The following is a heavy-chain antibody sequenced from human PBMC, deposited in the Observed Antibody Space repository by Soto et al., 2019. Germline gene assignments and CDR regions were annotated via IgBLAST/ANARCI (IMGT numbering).Heavy chain of an antibody. CDR1: GGSISSYY. D-gene: IGHD3-3*01. CDR3: ARGPLRFLEWLSPPDY. J-gene: IGHJ4*02. Sequence: SETLSLTCTVSGGSISSYYCSWIRQPPGKGLEWIGYIYYSGSTNYNPSLKSRVTISVDTSKNQFSLKLSSVTAADTAVYYCARGPLRFLEWLSPPDYWGQGTLVTVSS. CDR2: IYYSGST. V-gene: IGHV4-59*01.